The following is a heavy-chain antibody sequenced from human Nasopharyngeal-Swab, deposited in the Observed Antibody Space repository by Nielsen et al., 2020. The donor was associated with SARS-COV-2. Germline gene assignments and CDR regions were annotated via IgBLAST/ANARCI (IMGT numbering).Heavy chain of an antibody. V-gene: IGHV1-69*13. Sequence: SVKVSCRASGGTFSSYAISWVRQAPGQGLEWMGGIIPIFGTANYAQKFQGRVTITADESTSTAHMELSSLRSEDTAVYYCARAPPPYYDHAFFDYWGQGTLVTVSS. J-gene: IGHJ4*02. CDR3: ARAPPPYYDHAFFDY. CDR2: IIPIFGTA. D-gene: IGHD3-3*01. CDR1: GGTFSSYA.